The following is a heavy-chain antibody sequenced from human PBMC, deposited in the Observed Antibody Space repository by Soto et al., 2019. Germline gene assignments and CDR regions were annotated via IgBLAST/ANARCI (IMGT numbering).Heavy chain of an antibody. CDR3: ARLVGNSWIDY. V-gene: IGHV6-1*01. J-gene: IGHJ4*02. Sequence: SQTLSLTCAISGDSVSRNSVAWNWIRKSPSRGLEWLGRTYYRSKWYNDYAESVKSRIIINPDTSKNQLSPQLNSVTPEDTGVYYCARLVGNSWIDYWGQGTLVTVSS. CDR1: GDSVSRNSVA. D-gene: IGHD6-13*01. CDR2: TYYRSKWYN.